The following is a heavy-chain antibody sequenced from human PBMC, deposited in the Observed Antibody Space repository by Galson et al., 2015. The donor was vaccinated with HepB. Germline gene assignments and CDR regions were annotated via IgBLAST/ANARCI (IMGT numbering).Heavy chain of an antibody. D-gene: IGHD4/OR15-4a*01. CDR1: GFTLSNYW. J-gene: IGHJ4*02. Sequence: SLRLSCAVSGFTLSNYWMHWVRQAPGKGLVWVSRISNDGGATSYADSVKGRFTISRDTAKNTVYLQMNSLRAEDTAVYYCAGLRASASRTFDYWDQGTLVTVSS. V-gene: IGHV3-74*01. CDR2: ISNDGGAT. CDR3: AGLRASASRTFDY.